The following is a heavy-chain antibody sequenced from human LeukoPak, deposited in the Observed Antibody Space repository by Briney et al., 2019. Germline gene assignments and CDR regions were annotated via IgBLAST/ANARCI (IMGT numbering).Heavy chain of an antibody. Sequence: GGTLRLSCAASGFTFSSYGMSWVRQAPGKGLEWVSAISGSGGSTYYADSVKGRFTISRDNAKNSLYLQMNSLRAEDTAVYYCARVWFGELSGAFDIWGQGTMVTVSS. CDR2: ISGSGGST. J-gene: IGHJ3*02. V-gene: IGHV3-23*01. CDR3: ARVWFGELSGAFDI. CDR1: GFTFSSYG. D-gene: IGHD3-10*01.